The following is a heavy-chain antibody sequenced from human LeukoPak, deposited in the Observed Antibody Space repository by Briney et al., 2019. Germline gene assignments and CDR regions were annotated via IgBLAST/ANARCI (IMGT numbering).Heavy chain of an antibody. J-gene: IGHJ3*02. V-gene: IGHV4-39*01. Sequence: SETLSLTCTVSGGSISGSSYHWGWIRQHPEKGLEWMGTIYYGGSTYYNPSLKSRVTISVDTSKKQFSLKLTSVTAADAAVYYCARLGDYYGSSGYFDAFDIWGQGTMVTVFS. CDR3: ARLGDYYGSSGYFDAFDI. CDR1: GGSISGSSYH. CDR2: IYYGGST. D-gene: IGHD3-22*01.